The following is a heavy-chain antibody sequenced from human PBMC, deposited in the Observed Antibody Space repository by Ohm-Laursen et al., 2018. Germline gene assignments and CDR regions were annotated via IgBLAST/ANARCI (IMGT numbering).Heavy chain of an antibody. D-gene: IGHD6-13*01. V-gene: IGHV3-9*01. Sequence: SLRLSCAASGFTFDDYAMHWVRQAPGKGLEWVSGISWNSGSIGYADSVKGRFTISRDNSKNTLYLQMNSLRAEDTALYYCAKRKVVAAAGPFDFWGQGALVTVSS. CDR2: ISWNSGSI. CDR1: GFTFDDYA. CDR3: AKRKVVAAAGPFDF. J-gene: IGHJ4*02.